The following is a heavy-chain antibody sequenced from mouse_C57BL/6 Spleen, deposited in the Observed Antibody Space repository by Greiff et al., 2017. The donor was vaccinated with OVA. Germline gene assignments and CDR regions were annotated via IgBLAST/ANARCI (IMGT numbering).Heavy chain of an antibody. J-gene: IGHJ2*01. CDR2: IDPSDSYT. CDR1: GYTFTSYW. D-gene: IGHD3-3*01. V-gene: IGHV1-59*01. Sequence: VQLQQPGAELVRPGTSVKLSCKASGYTFTSYWMHWVKQRPGQGLEWIGVIDPSDSYTNYNQKFKGNATLTVDTSSSTAYMQLSSLTSEDSAVYYCARQGTDYFDYWGQGTTLTVSS. CDR3: ARQGTDYFDY.